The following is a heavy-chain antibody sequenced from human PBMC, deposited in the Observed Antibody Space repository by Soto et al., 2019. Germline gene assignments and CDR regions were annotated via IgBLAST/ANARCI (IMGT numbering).Heavy chain of an antibody. V-gene: IGHV1-69*01. CDR1: GGTLSNYA. J-gene: IGHJ6*02. CDR3: ARVRPTDYVGNYNNSMDV. Sequence: QVQLVQSGAEVKKPGSSVKVSCKASGGTLSNYAFTWVRQAPGQGLEWMGGFIPIFNTANYAQKFQGRVTITADETTSTAYMEVNSLRSENTAVYYCARVRPTDYVGNYNNSMDVWGQVTTVTVSS. CDR2: FIPIFNTA. D-gene: IGHD4-17*01.